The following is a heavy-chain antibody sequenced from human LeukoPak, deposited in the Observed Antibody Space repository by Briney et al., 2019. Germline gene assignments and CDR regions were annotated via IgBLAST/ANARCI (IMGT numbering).Heavy chain of an antibody. V-gene: IGHV1-46*01. CDR1: GYTFTSYY. Sequence: GASVKVSCKASGYTFTSYYMHWVRQAPGQGLEWMGIINPSGGSTSYAQKFQGRVTMTRDTSTSTAYMELSRLRSDDTAVYYCARGYGYYYDSGNPVDYWGQGTLVTVSS. D-gene: IGHD3-22*01. J-gene: IGHJ4*02. CDR2: INPSGGST. CDR3: ARGYGYYYDSGNPVDY.